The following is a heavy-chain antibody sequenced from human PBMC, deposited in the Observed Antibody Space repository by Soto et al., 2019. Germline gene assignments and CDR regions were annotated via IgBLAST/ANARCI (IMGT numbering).Heavy chain of an antibody. CDR1: GYTFTGCY. CDR2: INPNSGGT. Sequence: ASVKVSCKASGYTFTGCYMHWVRQAPGQGLEWMGWINPNSGGTNYAQKFQGRVTMTRDTSISTAYMELSRLRSDDTAVYYCARKYYDFWSGYYMDWFDPWGQGTLVTVSS. D-gene: IGHD3-3*01. V-gene: IGHV1-2*02. J-gene: IGHJ5*02. CDR3: ARKYYDFWSGYYMDWFDP.